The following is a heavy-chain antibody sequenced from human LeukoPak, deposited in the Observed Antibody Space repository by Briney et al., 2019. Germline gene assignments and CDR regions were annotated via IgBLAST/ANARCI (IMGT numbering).Heavy chain of an antibody. CDR1: GYTFTSYG. CDR3: ARERVDTAMVVDAFDI. J-gene: IGHJ3*02. V-gene: IGHV1-18*01. Sequence: ASVKVSCKASGYTFTSYGISWVRQAPGQGLEWMGWISAYNGNTNYAQKLQGRVTMTTDTSTSTAYMEPRSLRSDDTAVYYCARERVDTAMVVDAFDIWGQGTMVTVSS. CDR2: ISAYNGNT. D-gene: IGHD5-18*01.